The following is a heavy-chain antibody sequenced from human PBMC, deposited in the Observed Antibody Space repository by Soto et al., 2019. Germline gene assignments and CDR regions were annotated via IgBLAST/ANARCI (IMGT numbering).Heavy chain of an antibody. CDR3: AKDRMTTVTTSADS. Sequence: EVQLLESGGGLVQPGGSLRLSCAASGFTFRNYAMNWVRRAPGKGLQWVSSLSGSGGRTYYADAVKGRFTISRDNSKNTLYLQMNGLRADDTAIYYCAKDRMTTVTTSADSWGQGTLVNVSS. D-gene: IGHD4-17*01. CDR1: GFTFRNYA. V-gene: IGHV3-23*01. CDR2: LSGSGGRT. J-gene: IGHJ4*02.